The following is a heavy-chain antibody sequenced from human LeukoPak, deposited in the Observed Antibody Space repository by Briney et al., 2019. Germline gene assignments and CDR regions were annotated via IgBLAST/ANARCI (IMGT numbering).Heavy chain of an antibody. V-gene: IGHV3-53*01. CDR2: IYSGGST. CDR3: ARDAQITMVRGVAYYYGMDV. D-gene: IGHD3-10*01. Sequence: PGGSLRLSCAASGFTVSSNYMSWVRQAPGKGLEWVSVIYSGGSTHYADSVKGRFTISRDNSKNTLYLQMNSLRAEDTAVYYCARDAQITMVRGVAYYYGMDVWGQGTTVTVSS. J-gene: IGHJ6*02. CDR1: GFTVSSNY.